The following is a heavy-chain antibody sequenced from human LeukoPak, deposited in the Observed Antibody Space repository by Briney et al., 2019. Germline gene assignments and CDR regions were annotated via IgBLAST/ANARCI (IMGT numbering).Heavy chain of an antibody. CDR3: AKTIPSGGWSRDP. D-gene: IGHD6-19*01. CDR1: GFTFSNYG. CDR2: ISVSGDNS. Sequence: YPGGSLRLSCAASGFTFSNYGMSWVRQAPGKGLEWVSGISVSGDNSWYADSVKGRLTISRDNSKNTLYLQMNSLRAEDTAVYYCAKTIPSGGWSRDPWGQGTLVTVSS. J-gene: IGHJ5*02. V-gene: IGHV3-23*01.